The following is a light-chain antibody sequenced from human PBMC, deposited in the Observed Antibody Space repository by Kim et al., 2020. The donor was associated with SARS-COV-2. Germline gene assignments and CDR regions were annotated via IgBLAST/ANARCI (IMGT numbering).Light chain of an antibody. CDR2: EDN. J-gene: IGLJ2*01. V-gene: IGLV2-18*02. Sequence: QSVTISCTGTSSDVCTYSRVSWYQQPPGTAPKLIIYEDNYRPSGVSDRFSGSKSDNTASLTISGLQAEDESNYYCSSYSSVPTLVLFGGGTKVTVL. CDR1: SSDVCTYSR. CDR3: SSYSSVPTLVL.